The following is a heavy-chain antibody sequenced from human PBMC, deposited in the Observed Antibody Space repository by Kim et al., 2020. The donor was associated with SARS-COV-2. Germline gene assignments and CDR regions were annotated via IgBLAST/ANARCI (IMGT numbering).Heavy chain of an antibody. Sequence: ASVKVSCKVSGYTLTELSMHWVRQAPGKGLEWMGGFDPEDGETIYAQKFQGRVTMTEDTSTDTAYMELSSLRSEDTAVYYCATGGGYCSGGSCYSWAHDAFDIWGQGTMVTVSS. V-gene: IGHV1-24*01. D-gene: IGHD2-15*01. CDR2: FDPEDGET. CDR3: ATGGGYCSGGSCYSWAHDAFDI. J-gene: IGHJ3*02. CDR1: GYTLTELS.